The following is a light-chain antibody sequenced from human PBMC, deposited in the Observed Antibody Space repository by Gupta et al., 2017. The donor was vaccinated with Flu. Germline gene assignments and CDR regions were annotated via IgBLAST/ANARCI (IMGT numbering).Light chain of an antibody. CDR2: ASF. J-gene: IGKJ1*01. V-gene: IGKV1-39*01. Sequence: DIQMTQSPSSLSSSVGDTVTITCRAGQSISDFLNWYQQKPGKAPNLLIYASFMLQSGVPSRFSGSGSGTDFALTISRRQPEDFATYYCQQTDCTPKTFGQGTKVEIK. CDR1: QSISDF. CDR3: QQTDCTPKT.